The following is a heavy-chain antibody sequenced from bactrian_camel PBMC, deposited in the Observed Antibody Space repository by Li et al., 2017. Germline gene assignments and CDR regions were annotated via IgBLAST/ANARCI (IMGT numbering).Heavy chain of an antibody. J-gene: IGHJ4*01. Sequence: VQLVESGGGSVQAGGSLRLSCGASGHTYSSNCMGWFRQAPGKEREGVTFVYFGGGSTYYADSVKGRFTINRDIVESTLYLRMNRLTAEDSAMYYCASGPSCRTIVARQFDVWGQGTQVTVS. CDR3: ASGPSCRTIVARQFDV. CDR2: VYFGGGST. V-gene: IGHV3S1*01. CDR1: GHTYSSNC.